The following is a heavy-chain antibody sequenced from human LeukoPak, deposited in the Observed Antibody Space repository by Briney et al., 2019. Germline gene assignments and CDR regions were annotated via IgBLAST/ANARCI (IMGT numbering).Heavy chain of an antibody. J-gene: IGHJ3*02. Sequence: PSETLSLTCTVSGGSVSSGSYYWSWIRQPPGKGLEWIGYIYYSGSTNYNPSLKSRVTISVDTSKNQFSLKLSSVTAADTAVYYCAGSLRGYRDAFDIWGQGTMVTVSS. CDR2: IYYSGST. V-gene: IGHV4-61*01. D-gene: IGHD5-12*01. CDR3: AGSLRGYRDAFDI. CDR1: GGSVSSGSYY.